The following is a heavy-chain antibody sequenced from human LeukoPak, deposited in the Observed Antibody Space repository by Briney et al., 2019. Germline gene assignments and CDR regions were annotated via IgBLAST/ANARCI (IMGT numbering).Heavy chain of an antibody. CDR1: GFTFSSYG. J-gene: IGHJ4*02. CDR2: IWYDGSNK. Sequence: GGSLRLSCAASGFTFSSYGMHWVRQAPGKGLEWVAVIWYDGSNKYYADSVKGRFTISRDNSKNTLYLQMNSLRAENTAVYYCAKSYSSGWYGPDYWGQGTLVTVSS. V-gene: IGHV3-33*06. D-gene: IGHD6-19*01. CDR3: AKSYSSGWYGPDY.